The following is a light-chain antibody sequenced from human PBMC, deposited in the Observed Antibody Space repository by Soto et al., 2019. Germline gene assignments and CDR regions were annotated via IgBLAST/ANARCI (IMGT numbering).Light chain of an antibody. CDR2: SNN. CDR3: AAWDDSLSGWV. J-gene: IGLJ3*02. Sequence: QSVLTQPPSASGTPGQRVTISCSGSSSNIGSNYVYWYQQLPGTGPKLLIYSNNQRPSGVPDRFSGSKSGTSASLAISGLRSEDEADYYCAAWDDSLSGWVFGGGTKLTVL. CDR1: SSNIGSNY. V-gene: IGLV1-47*02.